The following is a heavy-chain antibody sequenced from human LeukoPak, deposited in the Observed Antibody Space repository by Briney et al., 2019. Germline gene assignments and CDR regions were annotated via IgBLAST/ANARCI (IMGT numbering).Heavy chain of an antibody. CDR2: ISGDGGST. V-gene: IGHV3-43*02. CDR3: AKDLASVYDAFNV. Sequence: PAGSLRLSCAASGFPFNGNAMDWVRQAPGRGLEWVSLISGDGGSTYYADSVKGRFTISRDNSKNSLYLQMNSLRTEHTALYYCAKDLASVYDAFNVWGQGTMVTVSS. CDR1: GFPFNGNA. J-gene: IGHJ3*01.